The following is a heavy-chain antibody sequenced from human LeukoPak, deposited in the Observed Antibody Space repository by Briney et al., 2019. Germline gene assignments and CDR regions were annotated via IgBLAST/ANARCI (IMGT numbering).Heavy chain of an antibody. V-gene: IGHV4-39*01. CDR3: ARHWSIAARLGAEYFQH. CDR1: GGSISSENYF. CDR2: IYYSGST. D-gene: IGHD6-6*01. Sequence: PSETLSLTCTVSGGSISSENYFWGWIRQPPGKGLEWIGSIYYSGSTYYNPSLKSRVTISVDTSNNQFSLKLTSVTAADTAVYYCARHWSIAARLGAEYFQHWGQGTLVTVSS. J-gene: IGHJ1*01.